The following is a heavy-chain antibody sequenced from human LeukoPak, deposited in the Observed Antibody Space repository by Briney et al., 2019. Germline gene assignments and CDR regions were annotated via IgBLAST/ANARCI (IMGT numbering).Heavy chain of an antibody. CDR2: IIPIFGTA. CDR3: ARAMVDFTMVRGVIPEAFDI. CDR1: GGTFSSYA. J-gene: IGHJ3*02. V-gene: IGHV1-69*13. D-gene: IGHD3-10*01. Sequence: SVKVSCKASGGTFSSYAISWVRQAPGQGLEWMGGIIPIFGTANYAQKFQGRVTITADESTSTAYMELSSLRSEDTAVYYCARAMVDFTMVRGVIPEAFDIWGQGTMVTVSS.